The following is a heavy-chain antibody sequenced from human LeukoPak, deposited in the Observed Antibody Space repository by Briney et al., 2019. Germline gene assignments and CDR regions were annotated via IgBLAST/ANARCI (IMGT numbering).Heavy chain of an antibody. J-gene: IGHJ4*02. CDR3: ASGASVGATTIDY. D-gene: IGHD1-26*01. V-gene: IGHV3-30*07. Sequence: DSVKGRFTISRDNSKNTLYLQMNSQRAEDTAVYYCASGASVGATTIDYWGQGTLVTVSS.